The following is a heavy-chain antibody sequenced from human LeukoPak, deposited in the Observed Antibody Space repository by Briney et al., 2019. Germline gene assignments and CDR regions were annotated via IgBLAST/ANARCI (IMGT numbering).Heavy chain of an antibody. Sequence: PGVSLKLSCAASGFTFRGSAMLWVRQASGKGGEWVGRIRSRAYSYARAYAATVQGRFTISRDDSKNTAYLQMISLKTEDTAVYYCNRDWDLSTKQYKYYFDYWGQGTLVTVSS. CDR1: GFTFRGSA. CDR3: NRDWDLSTKQYKYYFDY. D-gene: IGHD1-1*01. V-gene: IGHV3-73*01. J-gene: IGHJ4*03. CDR2: IRSRAYSYAR.